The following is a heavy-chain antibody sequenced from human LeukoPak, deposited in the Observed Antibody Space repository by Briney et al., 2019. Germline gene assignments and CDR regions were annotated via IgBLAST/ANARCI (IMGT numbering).Heavy chain of an antibody. CDR1: GGSIGGHY. J-gene: IGHJ4*02. D-gene: IGHD3-10*01. CDR3: ARGRLGGSGSYYNVLDY. V-gene: IGHV4-59*11. Sequence: PSETLSLTCSVSGGSIGGHYWSWIRQPPGKGLEWIGYISYSGSTNYNPSLKSRVTISVDTSRNQFSLKLSSVTAADTAVYYCARGRLGGSGSYYNVLDYWGQGTLVTVSS. CDR2: ISYSGST.